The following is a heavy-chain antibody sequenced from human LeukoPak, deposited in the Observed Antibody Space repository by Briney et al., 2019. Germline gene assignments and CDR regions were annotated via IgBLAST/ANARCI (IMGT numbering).Heavy chain of an antibody. D-gene: IGHD3-10*01. CDR2: IYYSGST. CDR3: ARDRNELLWFGELLNYGMDV. V-gene: IGHV4-61*01. Sequence: SETLSLTCTVSGGSVSSGSYYGSWIRQPPGKGLEWIGYIYYSGSTNYNPSLKSRVTISVDTSKNQFSLKLSSVTAADTAVYYCARDRNELLWFGELLNYGMDVWGQGTTVTVSS. J-gene: IGHJ6*02. CDR1: GGSVSSGSYY.